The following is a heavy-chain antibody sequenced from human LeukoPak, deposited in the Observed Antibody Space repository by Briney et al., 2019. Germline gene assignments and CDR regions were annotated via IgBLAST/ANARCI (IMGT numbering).Heavy chain of an antibody. CDR3: ARHVTTVTTSWFDP. D-gene: IGHD4-11*01. CDR2: IWPGDSNT. V-gene: IGHV5-51*01. J-gene: IGHJ5*02. CDR1: GYRFTDYW. Sequence: GESLKISCKGSGYRFTDYWIGWVRQMPGKGLEWMGIIWPGDSNTRYSPSFQGQVTISADRSISTAYPQWNSLKASDTAMYYCARHVTTVTTSWFDPWGQGTLVTVSS.